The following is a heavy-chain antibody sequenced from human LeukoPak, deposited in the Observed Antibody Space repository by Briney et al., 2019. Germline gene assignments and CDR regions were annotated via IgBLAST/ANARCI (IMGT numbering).Heavy chain of an antibody. CDR1: GYTFANYD. D-gene: IGHD2-2*01. J-gene: IGHJ6*03. CDR3: ARGPYCRSTSCPYYLDV. CDR2: MNPDSGNT. Sequence: ASVKVSCKASGYTFANYDINWVRQATGQGLEWMGWMNPDSGNTGYAQKFQGRVTITKNTSISTAYMELSSLRPEDTALYYCARGPYCRSTSCPYYLDVWGKGTTVTVSS. V-gene: IGHV1-8*03.